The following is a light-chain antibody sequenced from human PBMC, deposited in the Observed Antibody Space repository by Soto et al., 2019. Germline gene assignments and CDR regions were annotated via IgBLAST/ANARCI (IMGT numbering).Light chain of an antibody. Sequence: QTVVAQSPSASASLGASVKLTCNLSSGHSTYAIAWHQQQPEKGPRYLMKLNSDGSHTKGDGIPERFSGSSSGAERYLSISSLQSEDEADYYCQSWDTGIHRVFGGGTKLTVL. J-gene: IGLJ2*01. V-gene: IGLV4-69*01. CDR3: QSWDTGIHRV. CDR1: SGHSTYA. CDR2: LNSDGSH.